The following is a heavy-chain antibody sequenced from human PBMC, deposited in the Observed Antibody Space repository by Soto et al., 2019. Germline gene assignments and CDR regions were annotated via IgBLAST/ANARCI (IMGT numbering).Heavy chain of an antibody. Sequence: SSETLSLTCTVSGGSISSYYWSWIRQPPGKGLEWIGYIYYSGSTNYNPSLKSRVTISVDTSKNQFSLKLSSVTAADTAVYYCASHYGDYVDYWGQGTLVTVSS. CDR3: ASHYGDYVDY. CDR1: GGSISSYY. J-gene: IGHJ4*02. CDR2: IYYSGST. V-gene: IGHV4-59*08. D-gene: IGHD4-17*01.